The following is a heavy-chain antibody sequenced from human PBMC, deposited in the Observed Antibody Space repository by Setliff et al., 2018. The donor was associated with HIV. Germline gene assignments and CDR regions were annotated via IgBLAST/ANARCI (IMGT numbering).Heavy chain of an antibody. V-gene: IGHV3-7*01. CDR2: IKQDGSEK. CDR3: ARDLRSSHGSPNYFDY. J-gene: IGHJ4*02. Sequence: PGGSLRLSCAASGFTFSFYLMSWVRQVPGKGLEWVANIKQDGSEKYYADSVKGRFTISRDNAKNSLYLEMNSLRAEETAVYYCARDLRSSHGSPNYFDYWGRGALVTVS. D-gene: IGHD2-15*01. CDR1: GFTFSFYL.